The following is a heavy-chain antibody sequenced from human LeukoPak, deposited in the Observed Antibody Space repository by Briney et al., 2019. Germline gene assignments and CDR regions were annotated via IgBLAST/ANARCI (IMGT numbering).Heavy chain of an antibody. J-gene: IGHJ2*01. Sequence: GSLRLSCAASGFIFSNYWMHWVRQAPVKGLVWVSRIKTDGSTITYADSVKGRFTISRDNAMNTLYLQMDSLGAEDTAVYYCARVGQGEWFFDLWGRGTLVTVSS. V-gene: IGHV3-74*01. CDR3: ARVGQGEWFFDL. CDR1: GFIFSNYW. D-gene: IGHD1-26*01. CDR2: IKTDGSTI.